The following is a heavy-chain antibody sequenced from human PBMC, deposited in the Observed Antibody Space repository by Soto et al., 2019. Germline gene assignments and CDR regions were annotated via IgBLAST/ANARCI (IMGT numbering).Heavy chain of an antibody. Sequence: ASVKVSCKASGGTFSSYAISWVRQAPGQGLEWMGGIIPIFGTANYAQKFQGRVTITADKSTSTAYMELSSLRSEDTAVYYCARRPGLSSSLGDYYYYGMDVWGQGTTVTVSS. J-gene: IGHJ6*02. CDR3: ARRPGLSSSLGDYYYYGMDV. D-gene: IGHD6-13*01. CDR2: IIPIFGTA. V-gene: IGHV1-69*06. CDR1: GGTFSSYA.